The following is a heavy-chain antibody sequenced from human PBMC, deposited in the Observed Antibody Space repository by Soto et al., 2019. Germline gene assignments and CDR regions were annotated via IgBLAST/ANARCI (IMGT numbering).Heavy chain of an antibody. V-gene: IGHV3-53*01. CDR3: GRDSTGIPDYHYGMDV. D-gene: IGHD3-10*01. CDR2: IYSGGTT. CDR1: GFSVSSNY. Sequence: EVQLVESGGGLIQPGGSLRLSCAASGFSVSSNYMSWVRQAPGKGLEWVSVIYSGGTTHYADSVKGRFTISRDNSKNTLYLQMTSLRAEDTAVYYCGRDSTGIPDYHYGMDVWGQGTTVTVSS. J-gene: IGHJ6*02.